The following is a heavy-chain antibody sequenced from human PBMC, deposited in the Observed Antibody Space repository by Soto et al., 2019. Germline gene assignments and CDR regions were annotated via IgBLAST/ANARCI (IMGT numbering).Heavy chain of an antibody. J-gene: IGHJ5*02. V-gene: IGHV3-7*05. Sequence: EVQLVESGGGLVQPGGSLRLSCAASGFTFSSYWMTWVRQAPGKGLEWVANLNQGGNEKYYVDSAKGRFTISRDNARSSLYLQMNSRRAEDTAVYYCVRARGGSPFDPWGQGTLVTVSS. CDR2: LNQGGNEK. CDR1: GFTFSSYW. D-gene: IGHD3-16*01. CDR3: VRARGGSPFDP.